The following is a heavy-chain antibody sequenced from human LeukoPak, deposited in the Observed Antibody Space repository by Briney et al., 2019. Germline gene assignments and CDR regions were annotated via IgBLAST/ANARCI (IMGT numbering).Heavy chain of an antibody. V-gene: IGHV4-34*01. J-gene: IGHJ4*02. CDR1: GGSFSGYY. D-gene: IGHD3-10*01. CDR3: ARRSYYYGSGKGKTFDY. CDR2: INHSGST. Sequence: SETLSLTCAVYGGSFSGYYWSWIRQPPGKGLEWIGEINHSGSTNYNPSLKSRVTISVDTSKNQFSLKLSSVTAADTAVYYCARRSYYYGSGKGKTFDYWGQGTLVTVSS.